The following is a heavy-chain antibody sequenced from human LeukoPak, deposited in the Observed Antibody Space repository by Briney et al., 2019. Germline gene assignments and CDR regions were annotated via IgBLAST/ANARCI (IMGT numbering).Heavy chain of an antibody. CDR3: ARANLGLDAFDI. CDR2: INHSGST. D-gene: IGHD7-27*01. Sequence: SETLSLTCAVYGGSFSGYYWSWIRQPPGKGLEWSGEINHSGSTNYNPSLKSRVTISVDTSKNQCSLKLSSVTAADTAVYYCARANLGLDAFDIWGQGTMVTVSS. CDR1: GGSFSGYY. J-gene: IGHJ3*02. V-gene: IGHV4-34*01.